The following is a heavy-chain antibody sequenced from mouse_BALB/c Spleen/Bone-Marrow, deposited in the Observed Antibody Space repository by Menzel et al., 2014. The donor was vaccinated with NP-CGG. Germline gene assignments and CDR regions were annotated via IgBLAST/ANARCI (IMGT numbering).Heavy chain of an antibody. CDR1: GYTFTSYW. D-gene: IGHD1-1*01. V-gene: IGHV1-7*01. CDR3: ARQITTVDYAMDY. J-gene: IGHJ4*01. CDR2: INPSTGYT. Sequence: QVQLQQSGAELAKPGASVKMSCKASGYTFTSYWMHWVKQRPGQGLEWIGYINPSTGYTEYNQKFKDKATLTADKSSSTAYMQPSSLTSEDSAVYYCARQITTVDYAMDYWGQGTSVTVSS.